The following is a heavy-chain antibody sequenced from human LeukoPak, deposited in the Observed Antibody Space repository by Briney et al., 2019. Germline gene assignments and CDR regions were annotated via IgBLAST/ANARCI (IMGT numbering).Heavy chain of an antibody. CDR1: GGTFSSYA. CDR3: AIGHSWSYDRGHRLCTEV. V-gene: IGHV1-69*05. Sequence: AVKVSCKGFGGTFSSYAISWVRQAPGQAREWMGGIIPIFVTANYVQKFQGRVSTTTDESTSTAHMELSSVRYEETAVEYCAIGHSWSYDRGHRLCTEVWGARTTVTLSS. J-gene: IGHJ6*01. CDR2: IIPIFVTA. D-gene: IGHD1-26*01.